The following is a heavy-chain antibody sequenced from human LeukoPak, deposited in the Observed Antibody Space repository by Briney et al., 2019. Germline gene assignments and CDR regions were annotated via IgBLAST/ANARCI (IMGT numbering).Heavy chain of an antibody. V-gene: IGHV3-23*01. D-gene: IGHD4-23*01. CDR3: AEVNSDYYYYYMDV. Sequence: PGGSLRLSCAASGFTFSSYAMSWVRQAPGKGLEWVSAISGSGGSTYYADSVKGRFTISRDNSKNTLYLQMNSLRAEDTAVYYCAEVNSDYYYYYMDVWGKGTTVTVSS. CDR2: ISGSGGST. CDR1: GFTFSSYA. J-gene: IGHJ6*03.